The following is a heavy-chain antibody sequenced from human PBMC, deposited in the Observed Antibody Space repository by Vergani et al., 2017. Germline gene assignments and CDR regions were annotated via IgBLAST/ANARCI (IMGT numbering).Heavy chain of an antibody. CDR1: GGSISSGGYY. D-gene: IGHD3-10*01. J-gene: IGHJ4*02. CDR3: ARDPAGWSGSYYNVS. V-gene: IGHV4-31*03. CDR2: SYYSGST. Sequence: QVQLQESGPGLVKPSQTLSLTCTVSGGSISSGGYYWSWIRQHPGKGLEWIGYSYYSGSTYYNPSLKSRVTISVDTSKNQFSLKLSSVTAADTAVYYCARDPAGWSGSYYNVSWGQGTLVTVSS.